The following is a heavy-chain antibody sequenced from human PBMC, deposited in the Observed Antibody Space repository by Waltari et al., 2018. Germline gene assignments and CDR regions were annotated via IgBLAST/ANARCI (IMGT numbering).Heavy chain of an antibody. J-gene: IGHJ4*02. Sequence: QVQLVQSGAEVKKPGSSVKVSCKASGGTFSSYAISWVRQAPGQGLEWMGRISPIFGTANYAQKFQGRVTITADKSTSTAYMELSSLRSEDTAGYYCAILWTGYYTPDYWGQGTLVTVSS. CDR1: GGTFSSYA. CDR2: ISPIFGTA. CDR3: AILWTGYYTPDY. D-gene: IGHD3-3*01. V-gene: IGHV1-69*08.